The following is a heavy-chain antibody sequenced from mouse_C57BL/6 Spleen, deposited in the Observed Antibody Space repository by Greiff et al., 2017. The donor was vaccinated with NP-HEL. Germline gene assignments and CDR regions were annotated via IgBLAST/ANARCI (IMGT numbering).Heavy chain of an antibody. CDR2: ISYDGSN. D-gene: IGHD6-2*01. CDR3: ARDSLFAY. Sequence: ESGPGLVKPSQSLSLTCSVTGYSITSGYYWNWIRQFPGNKLEWMGYISYDGSNNYNPSLKNRISITRDTSTNQFILKLHSVTTEDTATYYCARDSLFAYWGQGTLVTVSA. V-gene: IGHV3-6*01. J-gene: IGHJ3*01. CDR1: GYSITSGYY.